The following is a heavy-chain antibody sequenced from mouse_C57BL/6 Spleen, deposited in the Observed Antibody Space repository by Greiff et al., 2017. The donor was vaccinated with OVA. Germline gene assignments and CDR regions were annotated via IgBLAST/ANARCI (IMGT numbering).Heavy chain of an antibody. CDR3: ASQLGRGFAY. Sequence: EVQLVESGGGLVQPGGSLSLSCAASGFTFTDYYMSWVRQPPGKALEWLGFIRNKANGYTTEYSASVKGRFTISRDNSQSILYLQMNALRAEDSATYYCASQLGRGFAYWGQGTLVTVSA. V-gene: IGHV7-3*01. CDR1: GFTFTDYY. J-gene: IGHJ3*01. D-gene: IGHD4-1*02. CDR2: IRNKANGYTT.